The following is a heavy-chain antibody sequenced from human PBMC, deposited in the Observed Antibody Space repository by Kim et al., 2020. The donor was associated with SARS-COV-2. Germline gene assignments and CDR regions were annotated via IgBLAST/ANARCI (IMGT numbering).Heavy chain of an antibody. CDR3: TRHLSGSSWFDY. D-gene: IGHD6-13*01. CDR2: T. Sequence: TYSNPSLKSRVPLSVETSKNQFSLKLSSVTAADTAVFYCTRHLSGSSWFDYWGQGTLVTVSS. J-gene: IGHJ4*02. V-gene: IGHV4-39*01.